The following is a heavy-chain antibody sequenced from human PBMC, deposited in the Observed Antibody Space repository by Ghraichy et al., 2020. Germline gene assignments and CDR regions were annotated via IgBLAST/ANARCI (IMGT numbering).Heavy chain of an antibody. CDR3: GQDDAPSGGYLVS. CDR2: INSDGSI. CDR1: GFTFSNYG. V-gene: IGHV3-23*01. D-gene: IGHD3-22*01. Sequence: GGSLRLSCAASGFTFSNYGMTWVRQAPGKGLDWVSRINSDGSIYYGESVKGRFTISRDNSKDTLYLQMNSLRAEDTALYFCGQDDAPSGGYLVSWGQGTLVTVSS. J-gene: IGHJ5*02.